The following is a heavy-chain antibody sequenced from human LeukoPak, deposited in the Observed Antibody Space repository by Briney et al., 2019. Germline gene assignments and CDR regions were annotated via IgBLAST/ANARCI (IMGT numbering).Heavy chain of an antibody. Sequence: ASVKVSCKAYGYTLTSYDIHWVRQATGQGLEWMGWMKPNSGNTGYAQKFQGRVTMTRNTSISTAYMELSSLRSEGTGVYYCARGGSIRIAALHYWGQGNLVTVSS. CDR3: ARGGSIRIAALHY. CDR2: MKPNSGNT. J-gene: IGHJ4*02. D-gene: IGHD6-6*01. V-gene: IGHV1-8*01. CDR1: GYTLTSYD.